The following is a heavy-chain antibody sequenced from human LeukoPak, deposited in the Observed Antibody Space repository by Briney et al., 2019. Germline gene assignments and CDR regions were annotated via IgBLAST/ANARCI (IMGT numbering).Heavy chain of an antibody. D-gene: IGHD4-17*01. Sequence: GGSLRLSCTASGFTFGDYAMSWFRQAPGKGLEWVGFIRSKAYGGTTEYAASVKGRFTISRDDSKSIAYLQMNSLKTEDTAVYYCTIDYGDQGAFDIWGQGTMVTVSS. V-gene: IGHV3-49*03. CDR2: IRSKAYGGTT. CDR3: TIDYGDQGAFDI. CDR1: GFTFGDYA. J-gene: IGHJ3*02.